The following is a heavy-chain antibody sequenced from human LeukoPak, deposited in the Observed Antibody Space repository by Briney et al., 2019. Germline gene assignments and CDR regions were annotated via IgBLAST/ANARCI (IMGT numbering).Heavy chain of an antibody. J-gene: IGHJ3*02. D-gene: IGHD6-6*01. Sequence: PGRTLRLSCAASGFTFSYYAMHWVRQAPGKGLEYVSAISSNGGSTTYANSVKGRFTISRDNSKNTLYLQMGSLRAEDMAVYYCARWVSTSYDAFDIWGQGTMVTVSS. V-gene: IGHV3-64*01. CDR3: ARWVSTSYDAFDI. CDR2: ISSNGGST. CDR1: GFTFSYYA.